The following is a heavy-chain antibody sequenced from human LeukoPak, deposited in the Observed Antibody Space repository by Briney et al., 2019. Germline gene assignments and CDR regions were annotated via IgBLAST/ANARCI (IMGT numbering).Heavy chain of an antibody. J-gene: IGHJ4*02. Sequence: SETLSLTCTVSGGSISSYYWSWIRQPPGKGLEWIGYIYYSGSTNYNPSLKSRVTISVDTSKNQFSLKLSSVTAADTAVYYCARHYYDSSGYYGIFDYWGQGTLVTVSS. D-gene: IGHD3-22*01. CDR3: ARHYYDSSGYYGIFDY. CDR1: GGSISSYY. V-gene: IGHV4-59*08. CDR2: IYYSGST.